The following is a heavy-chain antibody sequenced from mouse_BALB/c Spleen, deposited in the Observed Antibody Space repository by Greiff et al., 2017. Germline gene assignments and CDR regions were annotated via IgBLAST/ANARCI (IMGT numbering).Heavy chain of an antibody. V-gene: IGHV1S81*02. D-gene: IGHD2-1*01. CDR2: INPSNGRT. Sequence: QVQLKQPGAELVKPGASVKLSCKASGYTFTSYWMHWVKQRPGQGLEWIGEINPSNGRTNYNEKFKSKATLTVDKSSSTAYMQLSSLTSEDSAVYYCARGNPYYFDYWGQGTTLTVSS. CDR3: ARGNPYYFDY. J-gene: IGHJ2*01. CDR1: GYTFTSYW.